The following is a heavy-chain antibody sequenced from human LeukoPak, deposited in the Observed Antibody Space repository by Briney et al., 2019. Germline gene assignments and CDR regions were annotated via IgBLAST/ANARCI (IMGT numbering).Heavy chain of an antibody. V-gene: IGHV4-39*07. D-gene: IGHD6-13*01. J-gene: IGHJ5*02. CDR3: ARCRPVIAAAGTACYNWFDP. CDR1: GGSISSSSYY. Sequence: SETLSLTCTVSGGSISSSSYYWGWIRQPPGKGLEWIGSIYYSGSTNYNPSLKSRVTISVDTSKNQFSLKLSSVTAADTAVYYCARCRPVIAAAGTACYNWFDPWGQGTLVTVSS. CDR2: IYYSGST.